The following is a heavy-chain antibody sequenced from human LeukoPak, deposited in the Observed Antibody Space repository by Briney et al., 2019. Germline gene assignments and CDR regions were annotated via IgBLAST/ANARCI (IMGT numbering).Heavy chain of an antibody. CDR3: ARDGYSNYWYLNL. CDR2: ISGTGGRT. V-gene: IGHV3-23*01. Sequence: GGSLRLSCAASGFAFSSYAMSWVRQAPGKGLEWVSSISGTGGRTYYAASVKGRFTISRDNSKNTLDLQMNSLRADDTAVYYCARDGYSNYWYLNLWGQGTLVTVSS. J-gene: IGHJ4*02. CDR1: GFAFSSYA. D-gene: IGHD6-13*01.